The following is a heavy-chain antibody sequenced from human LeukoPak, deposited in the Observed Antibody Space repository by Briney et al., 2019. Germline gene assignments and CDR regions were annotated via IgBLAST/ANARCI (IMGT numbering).Heavy chain of an antibody. D-gene: IGHD3-10*01. J-gene: IGHJ3*02. CDR1: GGSINNYY. Sequence: SETLSLTCTVSGGSINNYYWSWIRQPPGKGLEWIAYIYETGHTGYNPSLKTRVTTSVDTSKNQFSLKLSSVTAADTAVYYCARGSTSLWFGELLGYAFDIWGQGTMVTVSS. V-gene: IGHV4-59*12. CDR2: IYETGHT. CDR3: ARGSTSLWFGELLGYAFDI.